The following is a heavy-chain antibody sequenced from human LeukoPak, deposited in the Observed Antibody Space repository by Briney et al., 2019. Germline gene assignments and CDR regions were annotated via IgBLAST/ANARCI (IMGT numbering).Heavy chain of an antibody. J-gene: IGHJ4*02. Sequence: GGSLRLSCAASGFTFSGYWMHWVRQAPGKGLVWVSRINTDGSSTSYADSVKGRFTISRDNAKNTLYLQMNSLRAEDTAVYYCARDTPMVMVDYWGQGTLVTVSS. CDR3: ARDTPMVMVDY. D-gene: IGHD5-18*01. CDR2: INTDGSST. V-gene: IGHV3-74*01. CDR1: GFTFSGYW.